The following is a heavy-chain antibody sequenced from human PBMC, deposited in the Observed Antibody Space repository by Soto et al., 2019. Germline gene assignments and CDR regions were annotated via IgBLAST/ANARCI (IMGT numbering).Heavy chain of an antibody. CDR1: GFSLSTSGVG. CDR2: IYWDDDK. CDR3: ARVCSEYYGFAY. V-gene: IGHV2-5*02. Sequence: QITLKESGPTLVKPTQTLTLTCTFSGFSLSTSGVGVGWIRQPPGKALEWLALIYWDDDKRYSPSLKSRLTITQNTSKNQAALTMTIIDPLHTATDSCARVCSEYYGFAYWGQGTLVTVS. D-gene: IGHD3-22*01. J-gene: IGHJ4*02.